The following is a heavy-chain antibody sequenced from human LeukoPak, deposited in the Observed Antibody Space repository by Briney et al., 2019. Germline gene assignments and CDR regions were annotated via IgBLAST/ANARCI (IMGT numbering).Heavy chain of an antibody. CDR2: IWYDGSNK. J-gene: IGHJ4*02. CDR1: GFTFSSYG. CDR3: ARSGRVQLEWRFDY. Sequence: PGGSLRLSCAASGFTFSSYGMHWVRQAPGKGLEWVAAIWYDGSNKYYADSVKGRFTISRDNSKNTLYLQMNSLRAEDTAVYYCARSGRVQLEWRFDYWGQGTLVTVSS. D-gene: IGHD1-1*01. V-gene: IGHV3-33*01.